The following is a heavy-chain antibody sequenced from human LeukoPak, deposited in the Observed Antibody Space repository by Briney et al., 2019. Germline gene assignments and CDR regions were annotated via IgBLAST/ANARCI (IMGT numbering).Heavy chain of an antibody. Sequence: GGSLRLSCAASGFTFSSYWMSWVRQAPGKGLEWVANIKQDGSEKYYVDSVKGRFTISRDNAKNSLYLQMNSLRVEDTAVYYCAREVYDFWSGYTARFDPWGQGTLVTVSS. J-gene: IGHJ5*02. CDR2: IKQDGSEK. CDR3: AREVYDFWSGYTARFDP. CDR1: GFTFSSYW. D-gene: IGHD3-3*01. V-gene: IGHV3-7*01.